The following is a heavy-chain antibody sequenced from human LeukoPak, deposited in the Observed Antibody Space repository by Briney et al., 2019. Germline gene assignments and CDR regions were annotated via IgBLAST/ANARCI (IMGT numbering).Heavy chain of an antibody. Sequence: WETLSLTCTVSGVSMTTYYWSWIRQPPGKGLECIAYRHNSAETKYNPSPMSRITILVDTAKNEFSLNLNSVTAADTAVYYCARQPGSTAVFDIWGQGTTVTVSA. V-gene: IGHV4-59*08. J-gene: IGHJ3*02. CDR2: RHNSAET. CDR3: ARQPGSTAVFDI. D-gene: IGHD6-13*01. CDR1: GVSMTTYY.